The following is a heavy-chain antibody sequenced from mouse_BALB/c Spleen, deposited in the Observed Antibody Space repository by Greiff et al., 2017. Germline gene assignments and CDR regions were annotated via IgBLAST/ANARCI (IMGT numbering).Heavy chain of an antibody. D-gene: IGHD1-1*01. CDR1: GFTFSSFG. CDR3: ARNGYYGSSYYYAMDY. V-gene: IGHV5-17*02. CDR2: ISSGSSTI. Sequence: EVKLVESGGGLVQPGGSRKLSCAASGFTFSSFGMHWVRQAPEKGLEWVAYISSGSSTIYYADTVKGRFTISRDNPKNTLFLQMTSLRSEDTAMYYCARNGYYGSSYYYAMDYWGQGTSVTVSS. J-gene: IGHJ4*01.